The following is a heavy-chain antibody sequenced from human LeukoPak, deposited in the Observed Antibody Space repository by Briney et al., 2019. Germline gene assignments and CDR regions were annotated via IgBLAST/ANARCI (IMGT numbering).Heavy chain of an antibody. V-gene: IGHV4-39*07. CDR3: ARAAYYYYMDV. CDR2: INHSGST. Sequence: SETLSLTCSVSGDSISTSSYYWSWIRQPPGKGLEWIGEINHSGSTNYNPSLKSRVTISVDTSKNQFSLKLSSVTAADTAVYYCARAAYYYYMDVWGKGTTVTVSS. J-gene: IGHJ6*03. CDR1: GDSISTSSYY.